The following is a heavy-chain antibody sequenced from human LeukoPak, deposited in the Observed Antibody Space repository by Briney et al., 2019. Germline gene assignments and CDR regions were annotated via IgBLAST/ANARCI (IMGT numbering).Heavy chain of an antibody. CDR1: GFTFSSYA. CDR3: AINHRDGYSELGY. Sequence: GGSLRLSCAASGFTFSSYAMNWVRQAPGKGLEWVSSITINSDIYYADSMKGRFTISRDNAKNSLYLQMNGLRVEDTAVYYCAINHRDGYSELGYWGQGTLVTVSS. V-gene: IGHV3-21*06. CDR2: ITINSDI. D-gene: IGHD5-24*01. J-gene: IGHJ4*02.